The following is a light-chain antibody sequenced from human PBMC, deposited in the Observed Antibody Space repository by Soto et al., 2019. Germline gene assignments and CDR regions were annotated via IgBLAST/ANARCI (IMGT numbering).Light chain of an antibody. J-gene: IGKJ1*01. CDR1: QSISTW. CDR2: DAS. CDR3: QQYNSYPMT. Sequence: DIQMTQSPSTLSASVGDSVTITCRASQSISTWLAWYQQKPGKAPKLLIYDASSLEGGVPSRFSGSGSGTEFTLTISGLQPDDFATYYCQQYNSYPMTFGQGTKV. V-gene: IGKV1-5*01.